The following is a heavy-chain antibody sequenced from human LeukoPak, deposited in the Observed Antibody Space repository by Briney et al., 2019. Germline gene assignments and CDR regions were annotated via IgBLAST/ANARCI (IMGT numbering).Heavy chain of an antibody. CDR2: ISYDGSNK. J-gene: IGHJ4*02. D-gene: IGHD1-26*01. CDR3: ARALELGYFDY. Sequence: PGGSLRLSCAASGFTFSSYAMHWVHQAPGKGLEWVAVISYDGSNKYYADSVKGRFTISRDNSKNTLYLQMNSLRAEDTAVYYCARALELGYFDYWGQGTLVTVSS. CDR1: GFTFSSYA. V-gene: IGHV3-30-3*01.